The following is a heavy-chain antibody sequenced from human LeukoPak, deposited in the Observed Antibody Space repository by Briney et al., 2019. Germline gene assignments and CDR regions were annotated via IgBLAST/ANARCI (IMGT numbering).Heavy chain of an antibody. Sequence: SQTLSLTCAISGFSFSSYSAAWNWISQSPSRGLEWLGRTYYRSKWYNDYAESVKSRINIKPDTSKNQFSLQLNSVTPEDTVVYYCARDLAGLVYWGQGTLVTVSS. J-gene: IGHJ4*02. CDR3: ARDLAGLVY. CDR2: TYYRSKWYN. V-gene: IGHV6-1*01. CDR1: GFSFSSYSAA. D-gene: IGHD7-27*01.